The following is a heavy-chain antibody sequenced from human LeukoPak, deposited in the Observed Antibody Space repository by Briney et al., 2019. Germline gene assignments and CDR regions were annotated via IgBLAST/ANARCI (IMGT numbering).Heavy chain of an antibody. CDR1: GFTFGDYA. Sequence: GRSLRLSCTASGFTFGDYAMSWFRQAPGKGLEWVGFIRSKAYGGTTEYAASVKGRFTISRDDSKSIAYLQMNSLKTEDTAVYYCTRDKSRDGYNPVSYWGQGTLVTVSS. D-gene: IGHD5-24*01. CDR3: TRDKSRDGYNPVSY. V-gene: IGHV3-49*03. CDR2: IRSKAYGGTT. J-gene: IGHJ4*02.